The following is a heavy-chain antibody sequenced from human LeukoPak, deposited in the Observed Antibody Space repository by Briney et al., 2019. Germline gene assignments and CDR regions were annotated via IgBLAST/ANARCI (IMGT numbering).Heavy chain of an antibody. V-gene: IGHV4-4*07. CDR1: GGSISSYY. CDR2: IYTSGST. CDR3: ARYGDTAMAENYFDY. J-gene: IGHJ4*02. Sequence: TSETLSLTCTVSGGSISSYYWSWIRQPAGKGLEWIGRIYTSGSTNYNPSLKSRVTMSVDTSKNQFSLKLSSVTAADTAVYYCARYGDTAMAENYFDYWGQGTLVTVSS. D-gene: IGHD5-18*01.